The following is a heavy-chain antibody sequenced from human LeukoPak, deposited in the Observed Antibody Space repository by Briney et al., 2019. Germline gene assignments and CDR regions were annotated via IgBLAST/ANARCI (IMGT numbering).Heavy chain of an antibody. V-gene: IGHV3-48*04. CDR2: ISSSNNRM. Sequence: PGGSLRLSCVASGFTFSSYSMNWVRQAPGKGLEWVSFISSSNNRMSYADSVKGRFTISRDNAKNPLYLQMNSLRAEDTAVYYCARDYTGSGSSYDYWGQGTLVTVSS. CDR3: ARDYTGSGSSYDY. CDR1: GFTFSSYS. J-gene: IGHJ4*02. D-gene: IGHD3-10*01.